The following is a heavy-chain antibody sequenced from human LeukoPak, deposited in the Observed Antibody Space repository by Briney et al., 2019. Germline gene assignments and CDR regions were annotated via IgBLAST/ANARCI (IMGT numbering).Heavy chain of an antibody. CDR1: GYTFTSYG. J-gene: IGHJ4*02. D-gene: IGHD5-18*01. CDR3: ARGDVDTAMVTMWFDY. Sequence: GASVKVSCKASGYTFTSYGISWVRQAPGQGLEWMGWISAYNGNTNYAQKFQGRVTMTRDTSTSTVYMELSSLRSEDTAVYYCARGDVDTAMVTMWFDYWGQGTLVTVSS. CDR2: ISAYNGNT. V-gene: IGHV1-18*01.